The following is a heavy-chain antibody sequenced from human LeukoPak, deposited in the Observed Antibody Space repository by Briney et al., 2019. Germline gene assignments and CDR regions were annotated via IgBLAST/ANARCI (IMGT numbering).Heavy chain of an antibody. CDR3: ARDQGIFDY. CDR2: INTDGSST. J-gene: IGHJ4*02. Sequence: PGGSLRLSCAASGFTFSNYWMHWVRQAPGRGLLWVSHINTDGSSTTYADSVKGRFTISRDNAKNTLYLQMNSLRDEDSAVYYCARDQGIFDYWGQGTLVTVSS. V-gene: IGHV3-74*01. CDR1: GFTFSNYW.